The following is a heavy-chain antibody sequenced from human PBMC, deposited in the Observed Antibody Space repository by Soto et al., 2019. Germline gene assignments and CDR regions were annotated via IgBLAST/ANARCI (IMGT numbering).Heavy chain of an antibody. D-gene: IGHD1-20*01. CDR2: THLGGTT. CDR1: GDSITSSAW. J-gene: IGHJ5*02. CDR3: ARGDNWRLDL. Sequence: QVQLQESGPGLVKPSGTLSLTCAVSGDSITSSAWWSCVRQPPGKGLEWIGETHLGGTTNYNPSLKSRVTISVDQSKNQVSLILNSVTAADPAIYYCARGDNWRLDLWGQGTLVTVSS. V-gene: IGHV4-4*02.